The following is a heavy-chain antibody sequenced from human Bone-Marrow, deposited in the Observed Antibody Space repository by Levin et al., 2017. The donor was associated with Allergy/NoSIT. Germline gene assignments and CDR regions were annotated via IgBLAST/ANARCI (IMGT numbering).Heavy chain of an antibody. Sequence: GESLKISCAASGFTVSSYYVSWVRQAPGKGLEWVSVFYSDGTTYYADSVKGRFTISRDTSKNTLYLQMNSLRAEDTALYYCARGDPNGANYFAYWGQGTLVTVSS. J-gene: IGHJ4*02. V-gene: IGHV3-53*01. CDR2: FYSDGTT. D-gene: IGHD7-27*01. CDR1: GFTVSSYY. CDR3: ARGDPNGANYFAY.